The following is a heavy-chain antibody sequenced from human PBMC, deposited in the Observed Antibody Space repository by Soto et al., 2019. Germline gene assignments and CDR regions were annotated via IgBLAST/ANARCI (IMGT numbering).Heavy chain of an antibody. CDR3: AHTHEYSSSYYFDY. CDR1: GFSLSTSGVG. V-gene: IGHV2-5*02. D-gene: IGHD6-6*01. CDR2: IYWDDDK. J-gene: IGHJ4*02. Sequence: QITLKESGPTLVKPTQTLTLTCTFSGFSLSTSGVGVGWIRQPPGKALEWLALIYWDDDKRYSPSPKSRLTITKDTSKNQVVLTMTNMDPVDTATYYCAHTHEYSSSYYFDYWGQGTLVTVSS.